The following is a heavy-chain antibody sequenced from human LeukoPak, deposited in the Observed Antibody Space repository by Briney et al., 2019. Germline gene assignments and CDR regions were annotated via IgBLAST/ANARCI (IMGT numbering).Heavy chain of an antibody. CDR3: ARVADILTGYDAFDI. D-gene: IGHD3-9*01. V-gene: IGHV1-2*02. J-gene: IGHJ3*02. Sequence: ASVKVSCKASGYTFTAYYMHWVRQAPGQGLQWMGWINPNSGGANYAQNFQGRVTMTRDTSISTAYMELSRLRSDDTAVYYCARVADILTGYDAFDIWGQGTMVTVSS. CDR1: GYTFTAYY. CDR2: INPNSGGA.